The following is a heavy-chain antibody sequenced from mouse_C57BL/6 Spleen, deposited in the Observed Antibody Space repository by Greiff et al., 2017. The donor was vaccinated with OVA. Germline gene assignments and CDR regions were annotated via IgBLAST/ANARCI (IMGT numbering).Heavy chain of an antibody. CDR2: INPGSGGT. CDR1: GYAFTNYL. J-gene: IGHJ3*01. D-gene: IGHD2-1*01. V-gene: IGHV1-54*01. Sequence: QVQLQQSGAELVRPGTSVKVSCKASGYAFTNYLIEWVKQRPGQGLEWIGVINPGSGGTNYNEKFKGKATLTADKSSSTAYMQLSSLTYEDSAVYFCSRSRGYGNPWFAYWGQGTLVTVSA. CDR3: SRSRGYGNPWFAY.